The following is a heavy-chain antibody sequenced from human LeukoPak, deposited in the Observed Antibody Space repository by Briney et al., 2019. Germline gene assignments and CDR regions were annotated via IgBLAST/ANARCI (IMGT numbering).Heavy chain of an antibody. CDR3: ARDGDIVVVPAAAPVDY. J-gene: IGHJ4*02. V-gene: IGHV3-11*04. Sequence: PGGSLRLSCAASGFTFSDYYMSWIRQAPGKGLEWVSYISSSGSTIYYADSVKGRFTISRDNAKNSLYLQMNSLRAEDTAVYYCARDGDIVVVPAAAPVDYWGQGTLVTVSS. CDR1: GFTFSDYY. D-gene: IGHD2-2*01. CDR2: ISSSGSTI.